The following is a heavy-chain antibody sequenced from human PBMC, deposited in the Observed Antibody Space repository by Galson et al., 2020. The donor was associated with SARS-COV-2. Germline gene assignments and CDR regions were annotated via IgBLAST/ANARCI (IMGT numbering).Heavy chain of an antibody. D-gene: IGHD3-22*01. V-gene: IGHV3-23*01. Sequence: EGSLRLSCAASEVTFSSFAMNWVRQGPGKGLEWVSGVSASGDSTFYADSVKGRFTISRDNFKNMLYLQMNNLRAEDTAVYYCAKCPLRVFDSSGYLYSDYYYAMDVWGPGTTVNVSS. CDR2: VSASGDST. CDR1: EVTFSSFA. CDR3: AKCPLRVFDSSGYLYSDYYYAMDV. J-gene: IGHJ6*02.